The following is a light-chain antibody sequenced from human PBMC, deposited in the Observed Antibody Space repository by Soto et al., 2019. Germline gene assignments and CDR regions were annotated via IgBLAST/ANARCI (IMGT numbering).Light chain of an antibody. CDR1: QSINTY. CDR3: QQSRSWQVT. J-gene: IGKJ5*01. Sequence: ENVLTQSPATLSLSPGEGATLSCRASQSINTYLAWYQQKPGQAPRLLIYDASKRATGIPARFSGSGSGTNFTLTISSLEPADFAVYYCQQSRSWQVTFGQGTRLEIK. CDR2: DAS. V-gene: IGKV3D-11*02.